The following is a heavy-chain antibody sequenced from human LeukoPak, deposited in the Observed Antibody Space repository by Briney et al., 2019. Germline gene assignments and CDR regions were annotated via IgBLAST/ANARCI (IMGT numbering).Heavy chain of an antibody. CDR2: IYYSGST. CDR1: GGSISSYY. V-gene: IGHV4-59*08. J-gene: IGHJ4*02. CDR3: ARTQDWSHIANFDY. D-gene: IGHD3/OR15-3a*01. Sequence: SETLSLTCTVSGGSISSYYWSWIRQPPGKGLEWIGYIYYSGSTNYNPSLKSRVTISVDTSKNQFSLKLSSVTAADTAVYYCARTQDWSHIANFDYWGQGTLVTVSS.